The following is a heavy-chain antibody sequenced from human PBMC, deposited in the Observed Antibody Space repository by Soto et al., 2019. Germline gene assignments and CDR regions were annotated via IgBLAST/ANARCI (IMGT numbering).Heavy chain of an antibody. Sequence: GGSLRLSCVASGFTFSSYSMVWVRRAPGKGLEWVSYIFVTSGTIYYADSVKGRFTVSRDNAKNSLFLLMNSLRAEDTAVYYCARDKDWAFDYWGQGTQVTVSS. V-gene: IGHV3-48*04. D-gene: IGHD3-9*01. CDR3: ARDKDWAFDY. J-gene: IGHJ4*02. CDR1: GFTFSSYS. CDR2: IFVTSGTI.